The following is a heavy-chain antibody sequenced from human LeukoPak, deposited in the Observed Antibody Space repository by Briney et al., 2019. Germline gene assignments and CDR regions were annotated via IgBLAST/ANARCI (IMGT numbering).Heavy chain of an antibody. CDR2: ISGSGGST. CDR3: AKEPRYYDSSGYLT. D-gene: IGHD3-22*01. J-gene: IGHJ4*02. Sequence: GGSLRLSCAASGFTFSSYGMSWVRQAPGKGLEWVSAISGSGGSTYYADSVKGRFTISRDNSKNTLYLQMNSLRAEDTAVYYCAKEPRYYDSSGYLTWGQGTLVTVSS. V-gene: IGHV3-23*01. CDR1: GFTFSSYG.